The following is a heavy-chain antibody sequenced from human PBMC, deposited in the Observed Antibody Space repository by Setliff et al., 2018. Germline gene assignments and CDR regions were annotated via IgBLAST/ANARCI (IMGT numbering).Heavy chain of an antibody. D-gene: IGHD5-12*01. Sequence: ASVKVFCKASGYTFTTYAISWMRQAPGQGLEYMGWINTNTGNPSYAQGFTGRFVFSLDTSVSTAYLQISSLKAEDTAVYYCARASRYGTPRYRGDYYMDVWGKGTTVTVSS. CDR3: ARASRYGTPRYRGDYYMDV. CDR2: INTNTGNP. J-gene: IGHJ6*03. CDR1: GYTFTTYA. V-gene: IGHV7-4-1*02.